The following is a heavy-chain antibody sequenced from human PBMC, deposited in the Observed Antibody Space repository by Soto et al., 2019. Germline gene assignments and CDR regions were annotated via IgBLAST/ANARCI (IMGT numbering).Heavy chain of an antibody. J-gene: IGHJ6*02. CDR2: IYPGDSDT. CDR3: ARHVASSWYFTYYGMDV. V-gene: IGHV5-51*01. Sequence: PGESLKISCKGSGYSFTSYWIGWVRQMPGKGLEWMGIIYPGDSDTRYSPSFQGQVTISADKSISTAYLQWSSLKASDTAMYYCARHVASSWYFTYYGMDVWGQGTTVTVSS. D-gene: IGHD6-13*01. CDR1: GYSFTSYW.